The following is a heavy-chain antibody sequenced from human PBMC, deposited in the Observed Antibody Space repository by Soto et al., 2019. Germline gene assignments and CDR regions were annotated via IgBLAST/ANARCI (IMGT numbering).Heavy chain of an antibody. V-gene: IGHV3-7*03. CDR2: IKQDGGEK. CDR3: ARVGMTGNYYYYGMDV. D-gene: IGHD3-9*01. J-gene: IGHJ6*02. CDR1: RFTFSTYF. Sequence: LRLSCAASRFTFSTYFISWVRQAPGKGLEWVANIKQDGGEKYYVDSVKGRFIISRDNAKNSVYLQMNSLRAEDTAVYYCARVGMTGNYYYYGMDVWGQGTTVTVSS.